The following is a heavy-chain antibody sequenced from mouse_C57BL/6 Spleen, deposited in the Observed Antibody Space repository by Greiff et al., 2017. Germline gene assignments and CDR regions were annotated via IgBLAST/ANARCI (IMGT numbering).Heavy chain of an antibody. D-gene: IGHD2-9*01. CDR2: IHPNSGST. J-gene: IGHJ4*01. Sequence: QVQLQQPGAELVKPGASVKLSCKASGYTFTSYWMHWVKQRPGQGLEWIGMIHPNSGSTNYNEKFKSKATLTVDKSSSTAYMQLSSLTSEDSAVYYCARVPSYGYVGYYAMDYWGQGTSVTVSS. CDR3: ARVPSYGYVGYYAMDY. V-gene: IGHV1-64*01. CDR1: GYTFTSYW.